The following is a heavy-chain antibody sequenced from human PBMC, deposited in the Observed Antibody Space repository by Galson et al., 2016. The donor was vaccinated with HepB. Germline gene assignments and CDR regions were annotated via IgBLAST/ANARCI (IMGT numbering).Heavy chain of an antibody. Sequence: SVKVSCKASGYTFSTYGVTWVRQAPGQGLEWLGWTSVYNGNTIYARRLQGRLTMTTDTSTSTAYMELRSLRSDDTAIYYCARDQVVAAETLGYWGQGTLVTVSS. CDR1: GYTFSTYG. V-gene: IGHV1-18*01. CDR2: TSVYNGNT. CDR3: ARDQVVAAETLGY. J-gene: IGHJ4*02. D-gene: IGHD6-13*01.